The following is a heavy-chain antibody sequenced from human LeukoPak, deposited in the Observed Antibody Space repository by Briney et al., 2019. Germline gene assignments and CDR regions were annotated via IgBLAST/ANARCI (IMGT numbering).Heavy chain of an antibody. CDR1: GYTFTSYG. CDR2: ISAYNGNT. CDR3: AREPPMVRGVILGMDV. D-gene: IGHD3-10*01. J-gene: IGHJ6*02. V-gene: IGHV1-18*01. Sequence: GASVKVSCKASGYTFTSYGISWVRQAPGQGLEWMGWISAYNGNTNYAQKLQGRVTMTTDTSTSTAYMELRSLRSDDTAVYYCAREPPMVRGVILGMDVWGQGTTVTVSS.